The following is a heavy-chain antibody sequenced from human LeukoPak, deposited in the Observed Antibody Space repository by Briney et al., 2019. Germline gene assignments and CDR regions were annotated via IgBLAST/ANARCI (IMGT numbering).Heavy chain of an antibody. CDR3: ARHRGEGGSSWSLTAHGLDM. Sequence: ASVKVSCKASGGTFSSYAIKWVPQAPGQGVEWMGRIVPIFGTTNYAQKFQGKVTITTDESTSTAYMELSSLRSEETAVYYSARHRGEGGSSWSLTAHGLDMCGQGTMVTLSS. CDR1: GGTFSSYA. V-gene: IGHV1-69*05. D-gene: IGHD6-13*01. J-gene: IGHJ3*02. CDR2: IVPIFGTT.